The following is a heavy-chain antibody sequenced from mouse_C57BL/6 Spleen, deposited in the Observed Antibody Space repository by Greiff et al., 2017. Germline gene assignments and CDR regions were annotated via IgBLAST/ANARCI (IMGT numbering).Heavy chain of an antibody. J-gene: IGHJ2*01. CDR2: INPSNGGT. D-gene: IGHD1-1*01. V-gene: IGHV1-53*01. CDR3: ARSDYGSSYVYFDY. CDR1: GYTFTSYW. Sequence: QVQLQQPGTELVKPGASVKLSCKASGYTFTSYWMHWVKQRPGQGLEWIGNINPSNGGTNYNEKFKSKATLTVDKSSSTAYMQLSSLTSEDSAVYYGARSDYGSSYVYFDYWGQGTTLTVSS.